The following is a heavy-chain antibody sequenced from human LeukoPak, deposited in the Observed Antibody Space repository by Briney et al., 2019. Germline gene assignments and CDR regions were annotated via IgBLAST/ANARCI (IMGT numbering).Heavy chain of an antibody. CDR3: ARDREPSWIGYCSSTSCFSLDY. V-gene: IGHV1-46*01. CDR2: INPSGGGT. J-gene: IGHJ4*02. Sequence: ASVKVSCKASGYTFTSYYMHWVRQAPGQGLEWMGIINPSGGGTSYAQKFQGRVTMTRDTSTSTVYMELSGLRSEDTAVYYCARDREPSWIGYCSSTSCFSLDYWGQGTLVTVSS. D-gene: IGHD2-2*01. CDR1: GYTFTSYY.